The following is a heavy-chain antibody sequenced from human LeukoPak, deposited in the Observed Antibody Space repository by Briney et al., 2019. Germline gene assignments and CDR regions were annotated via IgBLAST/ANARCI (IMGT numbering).Heavy chain of an antibody. J-gene: IGHJ4*02. CDR1: GYSISSGYY. V-gene: IGHV4-38-2*01. Sequence: SETLSLTCAVSGYSISSGYYWGWIRQPPGKGLEWIGSIYHSGSTYYNPSLKSRVTISVDTSKNQFSLKLSSVTAADTAVYYCARGCDFWSGYCYFDYWGQGTLVTVSS. D-gene: IGHD3-3*01. CDR3: ARGCDFWSGYCYFDY. CDR2: IYHSGST.